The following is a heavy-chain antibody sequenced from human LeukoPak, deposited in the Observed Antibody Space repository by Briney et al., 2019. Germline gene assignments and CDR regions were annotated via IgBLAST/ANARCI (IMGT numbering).Heavy chain of an antibody. D-gene: IGHD2-2*01. Sequence: PGGSLRLSCAASGFTFSSYAMHWVRQAPGKGLEWVAVISYDGSNKYYADSVKGRFTISRDNSKNTLYLQMNSLRAEDTAVYYCARVGARHCSSTSCYQSAYYYYYYGMDVWGQGTTVTVSS. V-gene: IGHV3-30-3*01. CDR2: ISYDGSNK. J-gene: IGHJ6*02. CDR3: ARVGARHCSSTSCYQSAYYYYYYGMDV. CDR1: GFTFSSYA.